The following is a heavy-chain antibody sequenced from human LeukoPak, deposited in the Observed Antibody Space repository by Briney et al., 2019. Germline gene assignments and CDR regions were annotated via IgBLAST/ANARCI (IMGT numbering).Heavy chain of an antibody. CDR2: INHSGST. J-gene: IGHJ5*02. D-gene: IGHD6-13*01. CDR1: GGSFSGYY. Sequence: SETLSLTCAVYGGSFSGYYWSWIRQPPGKGLEWIGEINHSGSTNYNPSLKSRVTISVDTSKNQFSLKLSSVTAADTAVYHCARDPGWYAANWFDPWGQGTLVTVSS. CDR3: ARDPGWYAANWFDP. V-gene: IGHV4-34*01.